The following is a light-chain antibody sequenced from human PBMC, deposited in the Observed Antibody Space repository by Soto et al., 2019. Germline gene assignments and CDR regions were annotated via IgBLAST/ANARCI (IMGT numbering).Light chain of an antibody. Sequence: DIVLTQSLDSLAVSLGERATINCKSSQSVLYSSNNKNYLAWYQQKPGQPPKLLIYWASTRESGVPDRFSGSGSGTDFTLTISSLQAEDVAAYYCQQYYSSPLSFGGGTKVDIK. J-gene: IGKJ4*01. CDR3: QQYYSSPLS. V-gene: IGKV4-1*01. CDR2: WAS. CDR1: QSVLYSSNNKNY.